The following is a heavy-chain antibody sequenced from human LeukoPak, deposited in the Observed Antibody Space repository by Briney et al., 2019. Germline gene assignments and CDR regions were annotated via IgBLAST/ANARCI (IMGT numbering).Heavy chain of an antibody. Sequence: SETLSLTCTVSGASISNFYWSWIRQPPGKGLEWIGDIYYSGSTNYNPSLKSRVAMSVDTSKNQFSLKLGSVTAADTAVYYCARLHCSSPSCHRNRFDPWGQGTLVTVLS. V-gene: IGHV4-59*01. J-gene: IGHJ5*02. D-gene: IGHD2-2*01. CDR2: IYYSGST. CDR3: ARLHCSSPSCHRNRFDP. CDR1: GASISNFY.